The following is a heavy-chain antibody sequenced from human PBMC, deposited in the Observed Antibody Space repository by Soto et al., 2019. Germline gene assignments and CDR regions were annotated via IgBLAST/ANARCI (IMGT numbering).Heavy chain of an antibody. D-gene: IGHD6-19*01. CDR3: ARRALQWLARTDYYGMDV. V-gene: IGHV3-48*02. Sequence: GGSLRLSCAASGFTFSSYSMNWVRQAPGKGLEWVSYISSSSSTIYYADSVKGRFTISRDNAKNSLYLQMNSLRDEDTAVYYCARRALQWLARTDYYGMDVWGQGTTVTVSS. CDR2: ISSSSSTI. J-gene: IGHJ6*02. CDR1: GFTFSSYS.